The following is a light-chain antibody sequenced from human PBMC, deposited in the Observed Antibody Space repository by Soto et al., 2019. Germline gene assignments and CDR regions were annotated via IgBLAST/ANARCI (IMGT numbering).Light chain of an antibody. Sequence: EIVMTQSPATLSVSPGERATLSCRASQSIGSTLAWYQQKPGQAPRLLIYDASTRATGIPVRFSGSGSVTEFTLTINSLQSEDFTVYYCQQYNNWPFAFGPGTKVDIK. V-gene: IGKV3-15*01. CDR3: QQYNNWPFA. J-gene: IGKJ3*01. CDR2: DAS. CDR1: QSIGST.